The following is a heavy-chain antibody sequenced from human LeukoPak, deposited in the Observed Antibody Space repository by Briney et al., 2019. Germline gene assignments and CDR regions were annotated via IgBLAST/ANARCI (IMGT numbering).Heavy chain of an antibody. D-gene: IGHD5-12*01. J-gene: IGHJ3*02. V-gene: IGHV3-73*01. CDR3: VRVDMVGSNYAFDI. CDR2: IRSKANSYAT. CDR1: GFTFSGSA. Sequence: GGSLRLSCAASGFTFSGSAMHWVRQASGKGLEWVGRIRSKANSYATAYAASVKGRFTISRDDSKNTAYLQMNSLKTEDTAVYYCVRVDMVGSNYAFDIWGQGTMVTVSS.